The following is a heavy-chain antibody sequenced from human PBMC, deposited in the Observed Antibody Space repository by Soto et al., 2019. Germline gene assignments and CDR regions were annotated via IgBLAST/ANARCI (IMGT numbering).Heavy chain of an antibody. Sequence: EVQLLESGGGLVQPGGSLRLSCAASGFTFSSFAVNWVRQSPGKGLEWVSGISGSGGNTYYADSVKGRFTISRDNSKNTLSLQMNSLRAEDTGVYYCAKGGDDCSGGTCYYYYYGMDGWGQGTTVTVSS. J-gene: IGHJ6*02. CDR3: AKGGDDCSGGTCYYYYYGMDG. CDR1: GFTFSSFA. CDR2: ISGSGGNT. D-gene: IGHD2-15*01. V-gene: IGHV3-23*01.